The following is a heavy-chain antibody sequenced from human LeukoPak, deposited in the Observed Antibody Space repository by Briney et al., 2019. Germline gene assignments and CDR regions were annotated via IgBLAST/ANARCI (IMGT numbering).Heavy chain of an antibody. CDR3: AKDNGLTGYFDY. D-gene: IGHD7-27*01. CDR2: ISWNSGSI. V-gene: IGHV3-9*01. J-gene: IGHJ4*02. CDR1: GFTFDDYA. Sequence: GGSLRLSCAASGFTFDDYAMHWVRQAPGKGLEWVSGISWNSGSIGYADSVKGRFTISRDNAKNSLYLRMNSLRAEDTALYYCAKDNGLTGYFDYWGQGTLVTVSS.